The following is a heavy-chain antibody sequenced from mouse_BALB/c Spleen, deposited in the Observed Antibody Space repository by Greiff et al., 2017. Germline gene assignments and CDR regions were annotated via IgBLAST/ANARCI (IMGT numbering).Heavy chain of an antibody. D-gene: IGHD2-1*01. CDR3: ARHIWGNYYFDY. CDR2: LSSGGSYT. Sequence: EVQVVESGGDLVKPGGFLKLSCAASGFTFSSYGMSWVRQTPDKRLEWVATLSSGGSYTYYPDSVKGRFTISRDNAKNTLYLQMSSLKSEDTAMYYCARHIWGNYYFDYWGQGTTLTVSS. J-gene: IGHJ2*01. CDR1: GFTFSSYG. V-gene: IGHV5-6*01.